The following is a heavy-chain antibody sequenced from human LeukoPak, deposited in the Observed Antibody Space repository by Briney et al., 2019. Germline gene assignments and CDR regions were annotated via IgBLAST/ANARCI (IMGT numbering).Heavy chain of an antibody. CDR1: GFTFSSYS. J-gene: IGHJ4*02. D-gene: IGHD3-3*01. V-gene: IGHV3-48*01. Sequence: GGSLRLSCAASGFTFSSYSMNWVRQAPGKGLEWVSYISSSSGTIYYADSVKGRFTISRDNAKNSLYLQMNSLRAEDTAVYYCARDGYDFWSGIDYWGQGTLVTVSS. CDR3: ARDGYDFWSGIDY. CDR2: ISSSSGTI.